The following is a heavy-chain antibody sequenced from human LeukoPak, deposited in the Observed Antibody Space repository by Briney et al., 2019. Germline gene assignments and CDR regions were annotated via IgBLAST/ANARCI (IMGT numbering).Heavy chain of an antibody. CDR3: AREKPPVGHYYDSSGYGY. V-gene: IGHV1-46*01. J-gene: IGHJ4*02. CDR1: GYTFTSYY. Sequence: EASVKVSCKASGYTFTSYYMHWVRQAPGQGLEWMGIINPSGGSTSYAQKFQGRVTMTRDMSTSTVYMELSSLRSEDTAVYYCAREKPPVGHYYDSSGYGYWGQGTLVTVSS. CDR2: INPSGGST. D-gene: IGHD3-22*01.